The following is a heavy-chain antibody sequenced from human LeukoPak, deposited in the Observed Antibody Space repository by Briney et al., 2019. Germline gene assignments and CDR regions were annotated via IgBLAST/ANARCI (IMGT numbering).Heavy chain of an antibody. CDR2: IYTSGST. V-gene: IGHV4-4*07. Sequence: SETLSLTCTVSGGSISSYYWSWIRQPAGKGLEWLGRIYTSGSTNYNPSLKSRVTMSVDTSKNQFSLKLSSVTAADTAVYYCARDLDCSSTSCYDYWGQGTLVTVSS. J-gene: IGHJ4*02. CDR3: ARDLDCSSTSCYDY. CDR1: GGSISSYY. D-gene: IGHD2-2*01.